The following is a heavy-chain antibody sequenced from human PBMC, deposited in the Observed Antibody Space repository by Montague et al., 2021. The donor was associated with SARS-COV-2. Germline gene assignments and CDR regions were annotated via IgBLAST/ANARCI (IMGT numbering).Heavy chain of an antibody. D-gene: IGHD3-10*01. V-gene: IGHV3-20*04. Sequence: SLRLSWAASGFNFDVYGMSWVRQAPGKGLEWVSGITWNGISTGYVDSVKGRFTISRDNAKKSLYLEMNSLRDGDTALYYCTRGFRGGPFDCWGQGTLVTVSS. CDR3: TRGFRGGPFDC. CDR1: GFNFDVYG. J-gene: IGHJ4*02. CDR2: ITWNGIST.